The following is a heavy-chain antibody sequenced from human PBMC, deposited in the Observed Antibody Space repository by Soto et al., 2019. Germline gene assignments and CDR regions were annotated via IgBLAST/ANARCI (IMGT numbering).Heavy chain of an antibody. J-gene: IGHJ5*02. D-gene: IGHD1-26*01. CDR1: GATLNTFINYG. CDR2: IIPVFGTA. Sequence: EASVKVSCKASGATLNTFINYGISWVRQAPGQGLEWMGGIIPVFGTAHYAQKFQGRVTISADESTRTAYMELRSLRSDDTAVYYCARASGSSYWFDPWGQGTLVTVSS. V-gene: IGHV1-69*13. CDR3: ARASGSSYWFDP.